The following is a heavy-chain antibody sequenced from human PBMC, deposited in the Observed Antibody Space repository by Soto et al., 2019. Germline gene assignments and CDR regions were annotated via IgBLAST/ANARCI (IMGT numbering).Heavy chain of an antibody. J-gene: IGHJ4*02. CDR2: INPSGGYT. CDR1: GYTFTSYY. D-gene: IGHD3-9*01. Sequence: ASVKVSCKASGYTFTSYYMNWVRQAPGQGLEWMGIINPSGGYTTYAQKFLGRFTISRDNSKNTLYLQMNSQRAEDTAVYYCAKSGHYDILTGPLDYWGQGTLVTVSS. CDR3: AKSGHYDILTGPLDY. V-gene: IGHV1-46*01.